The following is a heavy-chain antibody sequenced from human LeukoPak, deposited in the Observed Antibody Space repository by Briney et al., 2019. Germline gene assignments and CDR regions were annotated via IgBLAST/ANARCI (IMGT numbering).Heavy chain of an antibody. CDR1: GASMNSGFYY. V-gene: IGHV4-39*07. D-gene: IGHD3-10*01. CDR2: IYYSGGTT. CDR3: ARYTLRSGSYPGDY. J-gene: IGHJ4*02. Sequence: SETLSLTCTVSGASMNSGFYYLGWVRQPPGKGLEWIGSIYYSGGTTYYNPSLKSRVTISVDTSKNQFSLKLSSVTAADTAVYYCARYTLRSGSYPGDYWGQGTLVTVSS.